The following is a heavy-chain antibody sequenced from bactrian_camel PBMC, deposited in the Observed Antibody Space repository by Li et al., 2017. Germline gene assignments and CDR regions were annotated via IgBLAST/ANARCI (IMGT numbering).Heavy chain of an antibody. V-gene: IGHV3S42*01. CDR3: AMASGGWFGFWDY. CDR2: ITASGGT. CDR1: GFTFSDYT. Sequence: DVQLVESGGDLVQPGGSLRLSCAASGFTFSDYTMTWVRQAPGKGLEWVSTITASGGTRYADSVKGRFTISRDNVQNTVYLQMSSLKSEDTALYYCAMASGGWFGFWDYWGQGTQVTVS. D-gene: IGHD3*01. J-gene: IGHJ4*01.